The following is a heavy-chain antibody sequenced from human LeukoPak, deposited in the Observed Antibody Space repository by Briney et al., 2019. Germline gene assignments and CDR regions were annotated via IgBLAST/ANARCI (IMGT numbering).Heavy chain of an antibody. CDR3: ARGFPRIAAAGTQSRYMDV. Sequence: GASVKVSCKASGYTFTGYYMHWVRQAPGQGLEWMGWINPNSGGTNYAQKFQGRVTMTRDTSISTAYMELSRLRSDDTAVYYCARGFPRIAAAGTQSRYMDVWGKGTTVTISS. J-gene: IGHJ6*03. CDR2: INPNSGGT. D-gene: IGHD6-13*01. V-gene: IGHV1-2*02. CDR1: GYTFTGYY.